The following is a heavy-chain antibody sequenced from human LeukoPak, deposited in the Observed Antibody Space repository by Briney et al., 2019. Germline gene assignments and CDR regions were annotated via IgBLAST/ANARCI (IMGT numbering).Heavy chain of an antibody. Sequence: ASVKVSCKASGYTFTGYYMHWVRQAPGQGLEWMGWINPKSGGTNYAQKFQGRVTMTRDTSISTAYMELSRLRSDDTAVYYCARDDVTIFGVVRYHWGQGTLVTVSS. CDR2: INPKSGGT. CDR3: ARDDVTIFGVVRYH. J-gene: IGHJ4*02. V-gene: IGHV1-2*02. CDR1: GYTFTGYY. D-gene: IGHD3-3*01.